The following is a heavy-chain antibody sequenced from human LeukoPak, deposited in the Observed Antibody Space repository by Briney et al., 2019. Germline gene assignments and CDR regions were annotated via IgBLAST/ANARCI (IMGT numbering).Heavy chain of an antibody. D-gene: IGHD4-17*01. V-gene: IGHV4-30-4*01. Sequence: SQTLSLTCTVSAGSIRGGYYSWSWLRQPPGEGLEWIGYIYYGGNTYYNPSLKSRLSIAVDTSKNQFSLKLTSVTAADTAVYFCARLILDFGAERGFDYWGRGTLVTVSS. CDR2: IYYGGNT. CDR3: ARLILDFGAERGFDY. CDR1: AGSIRGGYYS. J-gene: IGHJ4*02.